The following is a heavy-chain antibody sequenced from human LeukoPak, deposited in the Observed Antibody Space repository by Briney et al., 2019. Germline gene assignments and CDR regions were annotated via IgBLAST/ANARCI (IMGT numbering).Heavy chain of an antibody. CDR3: ARESRYSSSCIAPEYFQH. V-gene: IGHV1-18*01. D-gene: IGHD6-13*01. CDR1: GYTFTSYG. Sequence: ASVKVSCKASGYTFTSYGISWVRQAPGQGLEWMGWISAYNGNTNYAQKLQGRVTMTTDTSTSTAYMELRSLRSDDTAVYYCARESRYSSSCIAPEYFQHWGQGTLVTVSS. J-gene: IGHJ1*01. CDR2: ISAYNGNT.